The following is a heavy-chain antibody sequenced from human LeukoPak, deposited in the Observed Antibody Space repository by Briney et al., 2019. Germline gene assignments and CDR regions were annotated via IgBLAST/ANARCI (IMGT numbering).Heavy chain of an antibody. D-gene: IGHD3-22*01. CDR3: ATTGPTYYYDSSGYSVFDY. V-gene: IGHV3-23*01. CDR2: ISGSGGST. Sequence: GGSLRLSCAASGFTFSSYAMSWVRQAPGKGLEWVSAISGSGGSTYYADSVKGRFTISRDNSKNTLYLQMNSLRAEDTAVYYCATTGPTYYYDSSGYSVFDYWGQGTLVTVSS. CDR1: GFTFSSYA. J-gene: IGHJ4*02.